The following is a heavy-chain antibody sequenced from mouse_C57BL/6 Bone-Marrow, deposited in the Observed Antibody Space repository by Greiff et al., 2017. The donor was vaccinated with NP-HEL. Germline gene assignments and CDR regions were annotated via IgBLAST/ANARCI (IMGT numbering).Heavy chain of an antibody. CDR3: VRLGGGNHY. J-gene: IGHJ2*01. D-gene: IGHD1-1*02. CDR1: GFSFNTYA. CDR2: IRSKSNNYAT. Sequence: EVQGVESGGGLVQPKGSLKLSCAASGFSFNTYAMNWVRQAPGKGLEWVARIRSKSNNYATYYADSVKDRFTISRDDSESMLYLQMNNLKTEDTAMYYCVRLGGGNHYGGQGTTLTVSS. V-gene: IGHV10-1*01.